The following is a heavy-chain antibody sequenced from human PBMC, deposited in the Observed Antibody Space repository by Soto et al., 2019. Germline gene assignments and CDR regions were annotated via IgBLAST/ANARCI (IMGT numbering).Heavy chain of an antibody. V-gene: IGHV4-31*03. CDR2: IYYSGST. CDR3: QSGLSVTLFDN. D-gene: IGHD4-17*01. J-gene: IGHJ4*02. Sequence: SETLSLTCTVSGGSISTGGYYWTWIRQHPGKGLEWIGYIYYSGSTYYNPSLKSRVTISADTSKNQFSLKLSSVTAADTAVYSCQSGLSVTLFDNCGQRNLVPVSS. CDR1: GGSISTGGYY.